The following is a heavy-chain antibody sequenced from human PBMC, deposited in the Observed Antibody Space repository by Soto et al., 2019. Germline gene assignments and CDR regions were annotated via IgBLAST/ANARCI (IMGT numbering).Heavy chain of an antibody. CDR3: AKFEGHPLEYWYLDF. V-gene: IGHV3-23*01. D-gene: IGHD1-1*01. CDR1: GFTFSAYA. J-gene: IGHJ2*01. CDR2: IHGGGCAT. Sequence: EVQLLESGGGLVQPGGSLRLSCAASGFTFSAYAMGWVRQAPGKGLEWVSTIHGGGCATHYADSVKGRFTISREDSKNKLYAQMNSLRAEDTAVYYCAKFEGHPLEYWYLDFWGRGTLVTVSS.